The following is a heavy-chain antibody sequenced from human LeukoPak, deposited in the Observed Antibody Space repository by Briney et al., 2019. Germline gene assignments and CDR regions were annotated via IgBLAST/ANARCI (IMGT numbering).Heavy chain of an antibody. CDR3: ARGVMYDSSGYLYGY. V-gene: IGHV4-34*01. CDR2: INHSGST. J-gene: IGHJ4*02. D-gene: IGHD3-22*01. CDR1: GGSFSGYY. Sequence: SETLSLTCAVYGGSFSGYYWSWIRQPPGKGLEWIGEINHSGSTNYNPSLKSRVTISVDTSKNQFSLKLSSVTAADTAVYYCARGVMYDSSGYLYGYWGQGTLVIVSS.